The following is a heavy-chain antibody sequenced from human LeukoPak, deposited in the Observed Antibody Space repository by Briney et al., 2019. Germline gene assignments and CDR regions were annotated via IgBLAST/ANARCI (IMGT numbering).Heavy chain of an antibody. J-gene: IGHJ4*02. CDR3: ANGGGSLFDY. V-gene: IGHV3-23*01. D-gene: IGHD2-15*01. Sequence: GGSLRLSCAASGFTFSNYAMYWVRQAPGKGLEWVSAISSSGGATYYADSVKGRFTISRDNSKNTLYLQMNSLRAEDTAIYYCANGGGSLFDYWGQGTLVTVPS. CDR2: ISSSGGAT. CDR1: GFTFSNYA.